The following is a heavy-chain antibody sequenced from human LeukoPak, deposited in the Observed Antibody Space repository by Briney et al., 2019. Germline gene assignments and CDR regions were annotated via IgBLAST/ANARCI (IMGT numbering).Heavy chain of an antibody. J-gene: IGHJ4*02. Sequence: GGSLGLSCAASGFTFSSYWMHWVRQAPGKGLVWVSRINSDGSSTSYADSVKGRFTISRDNAKNTLYLQMNSLRAEDTAVYYCARGGYYYDRSPCDYWGQGTLVTVSS. V-gene: IGHV3-74*01. CDR3: ARGGYYYDRSPCDY. CDR2: INSDGSST. D-gene: IGHD3-22*01. CDR1: GFTFSSYW.